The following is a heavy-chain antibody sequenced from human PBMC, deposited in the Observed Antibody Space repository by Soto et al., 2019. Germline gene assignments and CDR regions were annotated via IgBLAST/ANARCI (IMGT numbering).Heavy chain of an antibody. Sequence: QVQLQQWGAGLLKPSETLSLTCAVYGGSFSRYYWSWIRQPPGKGLEWIGEIYHSGSTNYNPSLNSRVTISVDTSKNQFALKLSSVTAADTAVYYCARDLEKYDSSGYYPLDYWGQGTLVTVSS. CDR1: GGSFSRYY. CDR3: ARDLEKYDSSGYYPLDY. D-gene: IGHD3-22*01. V-gene: IGHV4-34*01. J-gene: IGHJ4*02. CDR2: IYHSGST.